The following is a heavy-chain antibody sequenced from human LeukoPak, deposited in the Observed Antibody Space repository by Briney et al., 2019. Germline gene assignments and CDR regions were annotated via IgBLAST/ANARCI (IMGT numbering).Heavy chain of an antibody. CDR1: GGIFSSYT. V-gene: IGHV1-69*02. CDR3: ARAGHYDSSGYQIDY. Sequence: ASVKVSCKASGGIFSSYTISWVRQAPGQGLEWMGRIIPLLGIANYAQRFQGRVTITADKSTSTAYMELSSLRSEDTAVYYCARAGHYDSSGYQIDYWGQGTLVTVSS. CDR2: IIPLLGIA. J-gene: IGHJ4*02. D-gene: IGHD3-22*01.